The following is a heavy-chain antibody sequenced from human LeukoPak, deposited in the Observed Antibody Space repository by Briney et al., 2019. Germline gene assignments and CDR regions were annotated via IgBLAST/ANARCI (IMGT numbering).Heavy chain of an antibody. CDR3: AREAADTAMVHY. J-gene: IGHJ4*02. D-gene: IGHD5-18*01. Sequence: GGSLRLSCAASGFTFSSYSMNWVRQAPGKGLEWVSSISSSSSYIYYADSVKGRFTISRDNAKNSVSLQMNSLRDEDTAVYYCAREAADTAMVHYWGQGTLVTVSS. CDR1: GFTFSSYS. CDR2: ISSSSSYI. V-gene: IGHV3-21*01.